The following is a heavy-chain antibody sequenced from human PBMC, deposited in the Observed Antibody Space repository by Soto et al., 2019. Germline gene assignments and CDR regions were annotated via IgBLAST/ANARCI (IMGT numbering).Heavy chain of an antibody. V-gene: IGHV1-3*05. Sequence: QVQLVQSGAEEKKPGASVKVSCKASGCTFTSYAMHWVREAPGQRLEWMGWINAGNGNTKYSQKFQGRVTITRDTSASTAYMELSSLRSEDTAVYYCAYGDYGHYYYGMDVWGQGTTVTVSS. CDR1: GCTFTSYA. D-gene: IGHD4-17*01. J-gene: IGHJ6*02. CDR3: AYGDYGHYYYGMDV. CDR2: INAGNGNT.